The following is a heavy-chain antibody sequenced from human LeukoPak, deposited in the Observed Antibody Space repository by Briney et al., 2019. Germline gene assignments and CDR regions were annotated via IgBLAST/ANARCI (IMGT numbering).Heavy chain of an antibody. J-gene: IGHJ2*01. Sequence: GRSLRLSCAASGFIFDDYAMHWVRQAPGKGLEWVSGISWDSDSIDYADSVKGRFTISRDNAKNTLYLQMNSLRAEDTAVYYCAKPSLYYYDTSGYYRYWYFDLWGRGTLVTVSS. CDR1: GFIFDDYA. D-gene: IGHD3-22*01. CDR3: AKPSLYYYDTSGYYRYWYFDL. V-gene: IGHV3-9*01. CDR2: ISWDSDSI.